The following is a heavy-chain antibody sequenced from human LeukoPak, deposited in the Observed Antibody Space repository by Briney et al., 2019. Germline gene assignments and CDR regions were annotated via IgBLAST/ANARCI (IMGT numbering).Heavy chain of an antibody. D-gene: IGHD1-14*01. J-gene: IGHJ5*02. Sequence: SETLSLTCAVYGGSFSGYYWSWIRQPPGKGLEWIGEINHSGSTNYNPSLKSRVTISVDTSKNQFSLTLSSVTAADTAVYYCGKITPVAYARERFNWFDPWGQGTLVTVSS. CDR3: GKITPVAYARERFNWFDP. CDR2: INHSGST. V-gene: IGHV4-34*01. CDR1: GGSFSGYY.